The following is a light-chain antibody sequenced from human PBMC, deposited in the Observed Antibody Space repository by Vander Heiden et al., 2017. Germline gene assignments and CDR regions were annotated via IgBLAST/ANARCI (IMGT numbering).Light chain of an antibody. J-gene: IGKJ1*01. CDR2: WAS. CDR1: QSVLSSSNNKNY. Sequence: DIVMTQSPDSLAVSLGERATINCKSSQSVLSSSNNKNYLAWYQQKPGQPPKLLIHWASTRESGVPDRFSGSGSGTDFTLTISSLQAEDVAVYYCQQYYSRFRRFGQGTKVEFK. V-gene: IGKV4-1*01. CDR3: QQYYSRFRR.